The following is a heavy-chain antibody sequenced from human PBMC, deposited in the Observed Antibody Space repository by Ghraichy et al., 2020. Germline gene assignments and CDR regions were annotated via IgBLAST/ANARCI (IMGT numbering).Heavy chain of an antibody. Sequence: GGSLRLSCSASGFTFSSYDMHWVRQAPGKGLEYVSAISSNGGSTYYADSVKGRVTISRDNSKNTLYLKMSSLRAEDTAVYYCVSDTGTGTTAFDIWGQVTMITVS. V-gene: IGHV3-64D*06. J-gene: IGHJ3*02. CDR2: ISSNGGST. CDR3: VSDTGTGTTAFDI. CDR1: GFTFSSYD. D-gene: IGHD1-1*01.